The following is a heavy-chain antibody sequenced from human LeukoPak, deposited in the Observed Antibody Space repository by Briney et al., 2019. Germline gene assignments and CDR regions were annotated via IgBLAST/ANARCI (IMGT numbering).Heavy chain of an antibody. Sequence: AGGSLRLSCAASGFTFSSYAMSWVRQAPGKGLEWVSAISGSGGSTYYADSVKGRFTISRDNSKNTLYLQMNSLRAEDTAVYYCAKGGFSGFGGYDWVDNWGQGTLVTVSS. D-gene: IGHD5-12*01. J-gene: IGHJ4*02. V-gene: IGHV3-23*01. CDR2: ISGSGGST. CDR1: GFTFSSYA. CDR3: AKGGFSGFGGYDWVDN.